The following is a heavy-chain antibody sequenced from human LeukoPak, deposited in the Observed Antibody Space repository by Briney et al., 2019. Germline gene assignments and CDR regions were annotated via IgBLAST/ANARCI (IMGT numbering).Heavy chain of an antibody. J-gene: IGHJ4*02. CDR3: AKTIGYGSGNDQVGG. CDR1: GYTFTGYY. D-gene: IGHD3-10*01. V-gene: IGHV1-2*02. CDR2: INPNSGVT. Sequence: ASVKVSCKTSGYTFTGYYLHWVRQAPGQGLEWMGWINPNSGVTNCLQKFQGRVTMTRDTSINTAYMELSRLRFDDTAVYYCAKTIGYGSGNDQVGGWGPGTLVSVSS.